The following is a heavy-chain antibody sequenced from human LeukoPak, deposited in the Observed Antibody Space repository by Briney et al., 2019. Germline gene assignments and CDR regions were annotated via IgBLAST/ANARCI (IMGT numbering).Heavy chain of an antibody. J-gene: IGHJ4*02. CDR2: IRGGSET. CDR1: GFSFTNYA. CDR3: AKANWVSNADAVW. V-gene: IGHV3-23*01. Sequence: PGGSLRLSCAASGFSFTNYAMSWVRQAPARGPEWVSSIRGGSETFYPDSVKGRFTLSRDDSRNTVYLQLNNLRVEDTAIYYCAKANWVSNADAVWWGQGTQVTVSS. D-gene: IGHD1-1*01.